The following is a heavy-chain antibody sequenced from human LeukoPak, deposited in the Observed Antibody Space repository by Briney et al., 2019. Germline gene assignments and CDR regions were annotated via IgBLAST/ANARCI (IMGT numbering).Heavy chain of an antibody. D-gene: IGHD3-9*01. CDR3: AKEQAVLRYFDWYHNAPFDY. V-gene: IGHV3-30*18. CDR2: ISYDGSNK. Sequence: GRSLRLSCAASGFTFSSYGMHWVRQAPGKGLEWVAVISYDGSNKYYADSVKGRFTISRDNSKNTLYLQMNSLRAVDTAVYYCAKEQAVLRYFDWYHNAPFDYWGQGTLVTVSS. CDR1: GFTFSSYG. J-gene: IGHJ4*02.